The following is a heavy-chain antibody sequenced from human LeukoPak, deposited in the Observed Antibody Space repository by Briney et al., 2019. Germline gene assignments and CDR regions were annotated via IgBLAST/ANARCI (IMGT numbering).Heavy chain of an antibody. CDR3: ARDRYPAVREFDY. Sequence: GGSLRLSCAASGFTFSNYWMHWVRQAPGKGLVWVSRLDTDGSDTSYADSVKGRFTISRDNAKNTLYLQMNNLRAEDTAMYYCARDRYPAVREFDYWGQGTLVTVSS. CDR2: LDTDGSDT. CDR1: GFTFSNYW. V-gene: IGHV3-74*01. D-gene: IGHD2-2*01. J-gene: IGHJ4*02.